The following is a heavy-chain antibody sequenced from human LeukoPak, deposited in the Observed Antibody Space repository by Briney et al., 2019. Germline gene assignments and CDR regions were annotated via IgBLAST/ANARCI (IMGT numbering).Heavy chain of an antibody. CDR2: IYHSGST. V-gene: IGHV4-38-2*01. CDR1: GYSISSGYY. D-gene: IGHD2-15*01. Sequence: SETLSLTCAVSGYSISSGYYWGWLRQPPGKGLEWIGSIYHSGSTYYNPSLKSRVTISVDTSKNQFSLKLSSVTAADTAVYYCARKYCSGGSCSGLYNWFDPWGQGTLVTVSS. CDR3: ARKYCSGGSCSGLYNWFDP. J-gene: IGHJ5*02.